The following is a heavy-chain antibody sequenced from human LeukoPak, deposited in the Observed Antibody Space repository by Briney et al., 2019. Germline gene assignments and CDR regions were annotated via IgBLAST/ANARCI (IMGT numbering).Heavy chain of an antibody. Sequence: GGSLRLSCAASGFTFSSYSMNWVRQAPGKGLEGVSSISSSSSYIYYADSVKGRFTISRDNAKNSLYLQMTSLRAEDTAVYYCARDSRFGDHTDYWGQGTLVTVSS. J-gene: IGHJ4*02. CDR3: ARDSRFGDHTDY. CDR2: ISSSSSYI. D-gene: IGHD3-10*01. V-gene: IGHV3-21*01. CDR1: GFTFSSYS.